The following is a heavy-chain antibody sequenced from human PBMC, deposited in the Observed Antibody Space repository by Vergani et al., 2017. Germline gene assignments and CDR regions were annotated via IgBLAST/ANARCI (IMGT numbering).Heavy chain of an antibody. CDR2: IDVSGDT. CDR1: GNSINSNYY. D-gene: IGHD3-10*01. V-gene: IGHV4-61*02. J-gene: IGHJ5*02. Sequence: VQLRESAPGLVKPSQTLSLTCTVSGNSINSNYYWGWVRQPAGGRLEGIGLIDVSGDTDYNSSLKSRVTMSGDTSKNQFSLKLSSMTDADTAVYYCARVVRPSNWFDPWGQGIWVTVAS. CDR3: ARVVRPSNWFDP.